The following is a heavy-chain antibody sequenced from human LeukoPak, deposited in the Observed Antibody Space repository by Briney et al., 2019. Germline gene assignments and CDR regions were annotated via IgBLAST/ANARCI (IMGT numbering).Heavy chain of an antibody. CDR1: GGSISSYY. J-gene: IGHJ4*02. V-gene: IGHV4-4*07. D-gene: IGHD6-19*01. Sequence: SETLSLTCSVSGGSISSYYWSWVRQPAGKGLEWIGRIYTTGTTNYNPSLKSRVTISVDKSKNQFSLKVSSVTAADTAVYYCARDAVAGVGLNYFDFWGQGTLVTVSS. CDR2: IYTTGTT. CDR3: ARDAVAGVGLNYFDF.